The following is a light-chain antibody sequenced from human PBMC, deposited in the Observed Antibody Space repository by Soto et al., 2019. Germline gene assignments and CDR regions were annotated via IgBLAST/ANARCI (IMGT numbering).Light chain of an antibody. Sequence: EIVLTQSPGTLSLSPGERATLSCRASQSISSSYLAWYQQKPGQAPRLLIYGASSRATGIPDRFSGSGSGTDFTHAISRLEPEDFAVYYCQRYGSSPPPWTFGQGTKVEIK. CDR3: QRYGSSPPPWT. CDR2: GAS. J-gene: IGKJ1*01. CDR1: QSISSSY. V-gene: IGKV3-20*01.